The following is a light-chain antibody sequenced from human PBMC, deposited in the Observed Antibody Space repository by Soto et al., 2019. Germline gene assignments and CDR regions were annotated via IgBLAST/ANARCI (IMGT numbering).Light chain of an antibody. CDR3: QQYGSSSWT. J-gene: IGKJ1*01. CDR1: QSVSSSY. CDR2: GTS. V-gene: IGKV3-20*01. Sequence: EIVLTQSPGTLSLSPGERATLSCRASQSVSSSYLAWYQQKPGQAPRLLIYGTSSRATAIPDTFSGSGSGKDFTLTISRLEPEDFAVYYCQQYGSSSWTFGQGTKVEIK.